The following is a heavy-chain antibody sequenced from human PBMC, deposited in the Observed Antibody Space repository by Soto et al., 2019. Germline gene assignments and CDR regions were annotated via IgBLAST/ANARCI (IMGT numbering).Heavy chain of an antibody. J-gene: IGHJ3*02. CDR1: GGTFSSYA. V-gene: IGHV1-69*13. Sequence: GASVKVSCKASGGTFSSYAISWVRQAPGQGLEWMGGIIPIFGTANYAQKFQGRVTITADESTSTAYMELSSPRSEDTAVYYCARLQDDYSNPRNAFDIWGQGTMVTVSS. CDR3: ARLQDDYSNPRNAFDI. D-gene: IGHD4-4*01. CDR2: IIPIFGTA.